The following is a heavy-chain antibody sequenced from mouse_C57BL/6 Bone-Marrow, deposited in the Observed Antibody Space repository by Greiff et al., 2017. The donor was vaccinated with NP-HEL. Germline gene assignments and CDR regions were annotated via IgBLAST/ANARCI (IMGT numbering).Heavy chain of an antibody. CDR1: GYSITSGYY. V-gene: IGHV3-6*01. CDR3: ARDSPYVYFDY. D-gene: IGHD6-1*01. J-gene: IGHJ2*01. CDR2: ISYDGSN. Sequence: EVQLQQSGPGLVKPSQSLSLTCSVTGYSITSGYYWNWIRQFPGNKLEWMGYISYDGSNNYNPSLKNRISITRDTSKNQFFLKLNSVTTEDTATYYCARDSPYVYFDYWGQGTTLTVSS.